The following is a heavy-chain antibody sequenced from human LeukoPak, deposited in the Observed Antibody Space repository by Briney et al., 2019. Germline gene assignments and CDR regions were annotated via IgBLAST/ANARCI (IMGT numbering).Heavy chain of an antibody. V-gene: IGHV1-69*04. CDR1: GGTFSSYA. J-gene: IGHJ4*02. CDR2: IIPILGIA. Sequence: PVKVSCKASGGTFSSYAISWVRQAPGQGLEWMGRIIPILGIANYAQKFQGRVTITADKSTSTAYMELSSLRSEDTAVYYCARAQEWLHYYYFDYWGQGTLVTVSS. CDR3: ARAQEWLHYYYFDY. D-gene: IGHD2/OR15-2a*01.